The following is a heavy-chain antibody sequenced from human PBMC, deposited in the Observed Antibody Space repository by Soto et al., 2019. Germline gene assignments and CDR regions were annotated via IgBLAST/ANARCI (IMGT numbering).Heavy chain of an antibody. D-gene: IGHD3-16*02. J-gene: IGHJ5*02. CDR3: ARDRYTNWFDP. CDR1: GFTFSTHG. V-gene: IGHV3-33*01. CDR2: IWSDGSNK. Sequence: QVQLVESGGGVVQPGRSLRLSCAASGFTFSTHGMHWVRQAPGKGLEWVAIIWSDGSNKYYTDSVKGRFTISRDNSMKTVYLHMNSLRAEDTAVYYCARDRYTNWFDPWGQGTLVTVSS.